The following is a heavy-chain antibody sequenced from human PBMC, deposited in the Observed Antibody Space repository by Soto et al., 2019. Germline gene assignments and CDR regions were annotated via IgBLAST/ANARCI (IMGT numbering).Heavy chain of an antibody. Sequence: SVKVSCKASGFTFTSSAVQWVRQARGQRLEWIGWIVVGSGNTNYAQKFQERVTITRDMSTSTAYMEMSSLRSEDTAVYYCAADRRYYYDSSGPRDAFDIWGQGTMVTVSS. CDR3: AADRRYYYDSSGPRDAFDI. CDR2: IVVGSGNT. J-gene: IGHJ3*02. V-gene: IGHV1-58*01. CDR1: GFTFTSSA. D-gene: IGHD3-22*01.